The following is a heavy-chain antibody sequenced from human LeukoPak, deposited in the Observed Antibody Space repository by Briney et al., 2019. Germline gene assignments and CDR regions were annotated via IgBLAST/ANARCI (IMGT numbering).Heavy chain of an antibody. Sequence: GGSLRLSCTASGFTFSSYGMHWVRQAPGKGLEWVAIIQYDGNNKHYVDSVQGRFTISRDNSKNTLYLQMNSLRAEDTAVYYCANGAFRLYYIDVWGKGTTVTVSS. CDR2: IQYDGNNK. V-gene: IGHV3-30*02. D-gene: IGHD3-16*01. CDR3: ANGAFRLYYIDV. J-gene: IGHJ6*03. CDR1: GFTFSSYG.